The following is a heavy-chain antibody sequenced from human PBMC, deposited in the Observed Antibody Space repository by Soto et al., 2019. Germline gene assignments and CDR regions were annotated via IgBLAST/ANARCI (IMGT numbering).Heavy chain of an antibody. D-gene: IGHD2-15*01. CDR3: EHKGGRGAAMDV. J-gene: IGHJ6*02. CDR1: GFSLTTSGVG. CDR2: IYWDDDK. Sequence: QITLKESGPTLVKPTQTLTLTCTFSGFSLTTSGVGVSWIRQPPGKALEWLALIYWDDDKRYSPFLENRVTITKVTSTNEVVLTMTNMDPVATGPYYCEHKGGRGAAMDVWGQGTTVTVSS. V-gene: IGHV2-5*02.